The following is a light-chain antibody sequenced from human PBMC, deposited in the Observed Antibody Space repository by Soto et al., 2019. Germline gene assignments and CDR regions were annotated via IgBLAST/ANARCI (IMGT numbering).Light chain of an antibody. CDR3: QQYHTSPVT. CDR2: GAS. J-gene: IGKJ1*01. V-gene: IGKV3-20*01. CDR1: QSVSSC. Sequence: MPQSSASSPLSPRDIATLSFRSSQSVSSCLAWYQQKPGQTPRLLIYGASGRATGIPDRFSGSGSGTDFTLTISRLEPEDFAVYYCQQYHTSPVTFGQGTKVDIK.